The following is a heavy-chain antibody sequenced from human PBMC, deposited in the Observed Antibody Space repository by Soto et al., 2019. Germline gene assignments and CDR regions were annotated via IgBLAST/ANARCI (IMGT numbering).Heavy chain of an antibody. J-gene: IGHJ4*02. CDR3: AKELYRSSARYYFDY. CDR2: ISGSGGST. V-gene: IGHV3-23*01. Sequence: GGSLRLSCAASGXTFSSYAMSWVRQAPGKGLEWVSAISGSGGSTYYADSVKGRFTISRDNSKNTLYLQMNSLRAEDTAVYYCAKELYRSSARYYFDYWGQGTLVTVSS. D-gene: IGHD6-6*01. CDR1: GXTFSSYA.